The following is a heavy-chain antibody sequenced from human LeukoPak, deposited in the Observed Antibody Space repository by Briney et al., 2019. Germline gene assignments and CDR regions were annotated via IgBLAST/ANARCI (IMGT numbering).Heavy chain of an antibody. CDR1: GGSISSYY. D-gene: IGHD3-10*01. CDR2: IYYSGST. Sequence: PSETLSLTCTVSGGSISSYYWSWIRQPPGKGLEWIGYIYYSGSTNYNPSLKSRVTISVDTSKNQFSLKLSSVTAADTAVYYCAKDRGGNPNWFFDVWGRGTLVAVSS. J-gene: IGHJ2*01. V-gene: IGHV4-59*01. CDR3: AKDRGGNPNWFFDV.